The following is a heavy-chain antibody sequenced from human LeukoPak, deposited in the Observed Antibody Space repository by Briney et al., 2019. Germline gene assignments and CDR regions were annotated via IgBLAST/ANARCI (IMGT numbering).Heavy chain of an antibody. CDR1: GFTLSGYG. D-gene: IGHD2-2*01. V-gene: IGHV3-48*02. CDR2: ISGASSSI. CDR3: ARDSAVPAAQLDH. Sequence: GGSLRLSCAASGFTLSGYGMNWVRQAPGKGLEWVSYISGASSSIYYADSVRGRFTISRDNAKNSLYLQMNSLRDDDTAVYYCARDSAVPAAQLDHWGQGTLVTVSS. J-gene: IGHJ4*02.